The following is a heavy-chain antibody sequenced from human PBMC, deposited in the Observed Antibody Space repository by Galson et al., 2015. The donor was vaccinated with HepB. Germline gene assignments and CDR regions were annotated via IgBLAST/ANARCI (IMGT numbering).Heavy chain of an antibody. D-gene: IGHD3-9*01. Sequence: SVKVSCKASGYTFTSYGISWVRQAPGQGLEWMGWISAYNGNTNYAQKLQGRVTMTTDTSTSTAYMELRSLRSDDTAVYYCASSFYDILTGYYGPFDYWGQGTLVTVSS. J-gene: IGHJ4*02. CDR1: GYTFTSYG. CDR3: ASSFYDILTGYYGPFDY. V-gene: IGHV1-18*01. CDR2: ISAYNGNT.